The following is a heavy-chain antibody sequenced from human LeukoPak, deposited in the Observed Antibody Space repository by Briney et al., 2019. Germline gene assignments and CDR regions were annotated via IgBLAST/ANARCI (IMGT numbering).Heavy chain of an antibody. V-gene: IGHV4-39*01. Sequence: PSETLSLTYTVSGGSISSSCYFWGRIRQPPGTGLEWIGSIYYGGTTYYNPSLKSRVTISVDTSKNQFSLNLSSVTATDTAVYYCARHDGRGGATMGALDYWGRGTLVTVSS. D-gene: IGHD4/OR15-4a*01. CDR2: IYYGGTT. J-gene: IGHJ4*02. CDR3: ARHDGRGGATMGALDY. CDR1: GGSISSSCYF.